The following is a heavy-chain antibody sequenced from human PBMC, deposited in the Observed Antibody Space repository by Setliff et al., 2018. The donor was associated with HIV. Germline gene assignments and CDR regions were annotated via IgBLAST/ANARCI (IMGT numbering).Heavy chain of an antibody. D-gene: IGHD3-10*01. CDR1: GFTVSNNY. CDR2: IYSGDRST. CDR3: AKALRDGSSTYFHYFYFMDV. V-gene: IGHV3-23*03. J-gene: IGHJ6*03. Sequence: PGGSLRLSCAASGFTVSNNYMSWVRQAPGKGLEWVSTIYSGDRSTYYGDSVKGRFTISRDNSKNTVYLQMNSLRAEDTAVYYCAKALRDGSSTYFHYFYFMDVWGKGATVTVSS.